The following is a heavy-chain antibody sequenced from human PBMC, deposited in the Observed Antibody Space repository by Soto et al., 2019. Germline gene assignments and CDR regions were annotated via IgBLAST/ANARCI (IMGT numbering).Heavy chain of an antibody. J-gene: IGHJ4*02. Sequence: PVGSLRLSCAAAGFSVSTSHISWVRQAPGKGLEWVSVIYSGGATYYADSVKGRFTISRDNSKNTLCLQMNSLRAEDTAIYYCAKWDYWGQGTLVTVSS. D-gene: IGHD2-8*01. V-gene: IGHV3-53*01. CDR3: AKWDY. CDR1: GFSVSTSH. CDR2: IYSGGAT.